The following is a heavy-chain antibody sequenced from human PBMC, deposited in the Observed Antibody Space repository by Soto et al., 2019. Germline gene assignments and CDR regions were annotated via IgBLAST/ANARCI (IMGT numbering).Heavy chain of an antibody. CDR2: IYYSGST. CDR3: ARDPSGAYCGGDCSH. J-gene: IGHJ4*02. D-gene: IGHD2-21*02. V-gene: IGHV4-30-4*01. Sequence: SETLSLTCTVSGGSISSGDYYWSWIRQPPGKGLEWIGYIYYSGSTYYNPSLKSRVTISVDTSKNQFSLKLSSVTAADTAVYYCARDPSGAYCGGDCSHWGQGTLVTSPQ. CDR1: GGSISSGDYY.